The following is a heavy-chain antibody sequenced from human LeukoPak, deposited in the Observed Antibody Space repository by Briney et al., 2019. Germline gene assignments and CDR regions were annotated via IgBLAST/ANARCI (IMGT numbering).Heavy chain of an antibody. CDR1: GGSFSGYY. Sequence: PSETLSLTCAVYGGSFSGYYWSWIRQPPGKGLEWIGEINHSGSTNYNPSLKSRVTISVDTSKNQFSLKLSSVTAADTAVYYCARVYYYGSGRRRPDYWGQGTLVTVSS. V-gene: IGHV4-34*01. CDR3: ARVYYYGSGRRRPDY. CDR2: INHSGST. J-gene: IGHJ4*02. D-gene: IGHD3-10*01.